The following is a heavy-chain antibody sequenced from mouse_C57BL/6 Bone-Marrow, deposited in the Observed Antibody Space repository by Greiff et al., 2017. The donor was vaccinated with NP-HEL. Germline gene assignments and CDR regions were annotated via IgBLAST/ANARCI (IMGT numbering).Heavy chain of an antibody. CDR3: ARGGHYYGSSYLYYAMDY. CDR2: INPYNGGT. Sequence: EVQLQQSGPVLVKPGASVKMSCKASGYTFTDYYMNWVKQSHGKSLEWIGVINPYNGGTSYNQKFKGKATLTVDKSSSTAYMELNSLTSEDSAVYYCARGGHYYGSSYLYYAMDYWGQGTSVTVSS. V-gene: IGHV1-19*01. CDR1: GYTFTDYY. D-gene: IGHD1-1*01. J-gene: IGHJ4*01.